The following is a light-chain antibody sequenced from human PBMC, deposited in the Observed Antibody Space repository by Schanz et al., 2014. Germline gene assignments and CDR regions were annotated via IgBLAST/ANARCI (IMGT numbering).Light chain of an antibody. CDR3: SSHSLTSILV. CDR1: SSDVGGNKY. V-gene: IGLV2-14*01. CDR2: EVS. J-gene: IGLJ2*01. Sequence: QSALTQPASVSGSLGQSITISCTGTSSDVGGNKYVSWYQQHPGKAPKLMIYEVSQRPSGVSNRFSGSKFGSMASLTISGLQADDEADYYCSSHSLTSILVFGGGTKLTVL.